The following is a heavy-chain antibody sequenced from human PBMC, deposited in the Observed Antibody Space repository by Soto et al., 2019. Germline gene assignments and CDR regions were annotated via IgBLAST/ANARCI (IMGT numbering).Heavy chain of an antibody. Sequence: ASVKVSCKASGYTFTSYGISWVRQAPGQGLEWMGWISAYNGNTNYAQKLQGRVTMTTDTSTSTAYMELRSLRSDDTAVYYCAREQEGYCSGGSCPNNAIIIYYFDYWGQGTLVTVSS. CDR1: GYTFTSYG. J-gene: IGHJ4*02. CDR2: ISAYNGNT. CDR3: AREQEGYCSGGSCPNNAIIIYYFDY. D-gene: IGHD2-15*01. V-gene: IGHV1-18*01.